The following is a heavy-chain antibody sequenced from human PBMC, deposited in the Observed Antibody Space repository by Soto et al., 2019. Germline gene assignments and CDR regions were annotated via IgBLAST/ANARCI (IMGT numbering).Heavy chain of an antibody. V-gene: IGHV3-66*01. CDR1: GFTVSSNY. D-gene: IGHD3-3*01. CDR2: IYSGGST. Sequence: EVQLVESGGGLVQPGGSLRLSCAASGFTVSSNYMSWVRQAPGKGLEWVSLIYSGGSTYYADSVKGRFTISRDNAKNAVSLQMNSLRAEDTSVYYCARVTPYYDFLPVVWGQGTTVTVSS. J-gene: IGHJ6*02. CDR3: ARVTPYYDFLPVV.